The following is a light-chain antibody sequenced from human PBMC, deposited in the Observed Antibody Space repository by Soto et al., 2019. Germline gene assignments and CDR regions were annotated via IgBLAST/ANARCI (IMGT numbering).Light chain of an antibody. V-gene: IGLV2-14*01. Sequence: QSVLTPPASVSGSPGQSITISCTGTSGDVGGYNFVSWYQQYPGKAPKLMIHDVTARPSGVSIRFSGSKSGTTASLTISGLQPEDEADYYCCSYASSTSYVFGAGTKVTVL. CDR1: SGDVGGYNF. CDR3: CSYASSTSYV. J-gene: IGLJ1*01. CDR2: DVT.